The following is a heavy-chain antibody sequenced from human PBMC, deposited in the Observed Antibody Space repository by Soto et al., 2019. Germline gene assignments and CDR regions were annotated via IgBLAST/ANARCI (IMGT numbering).Heavy chain of an antibody. CDR3: GRGRSGQLVVFY. Sequence: ASVQVSCKASGYTFTGHYSHGVRQAPGQGPEWMGEIGPANGDTRYGQKFHGRVTMTRDTSITTVYMELNNLRLDDTAIYYCGRGRSGQLVVFYWGQGTPVTVSS. D-gene: IGHD1-26*01. V-gene: IGHV1-2*02. J-gene: IGHJ4*02. CDR2: IGPANGDT. CDR1: GYTFTGHY.